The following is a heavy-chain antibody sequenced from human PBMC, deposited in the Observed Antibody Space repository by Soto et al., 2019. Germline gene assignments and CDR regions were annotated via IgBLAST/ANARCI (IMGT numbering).Heavy chain of an antibody. CDR2: IYISGST. Sequence: SETLSLTCTVSGGSISSYYWSWIRQPAGKGLEWIGRIYISGSTNYNPSLKSRVTMSVDTSKNQFSLKLSSVTAADTAVYYCARACSSNSCYDVFDYWGQGTLVTVSS. CDR1: GGSISSYY. CDR3: ARACSSNSCYDVFDY. J-gene: IGHJ4*02. V-gene: IGHV4-4*07. D-gene: IGHD2-2*01.